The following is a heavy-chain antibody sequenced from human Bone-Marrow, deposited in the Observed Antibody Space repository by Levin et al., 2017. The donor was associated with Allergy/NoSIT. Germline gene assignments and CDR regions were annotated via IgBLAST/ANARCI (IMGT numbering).Heavy chain of an antibody. V-gene: IGHV4-31*03. CDR2: IYYSGST. Sequence: SETLSLTCTVSGGSISSGGYYWSWIRQHPGKGLEWIGYIYYSGSTYYNPSLKSRVTISVDTSKNQFSLKLSSVTAADTAVYYCARDGDGITMVRGVILSWGQGTLVTVSS. D-gene: IGHD3-10*01. CDR3: ARDGDGITMVRGVILS. J-gene: IGHJ5*02. CDR1: GGSISSGGYY.